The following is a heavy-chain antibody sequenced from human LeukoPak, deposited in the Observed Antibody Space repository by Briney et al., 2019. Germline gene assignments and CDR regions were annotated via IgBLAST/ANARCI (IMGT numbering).Heavy chain of an antibody. Sequence: GESLKISCQASGYSFTSYWIGWVRQMPGKGLEWMGIIYPGDSDTRYSPSLQGQVTISADKSIGTAYLQWSSLKASDTAIYYCARTSAAGTSSPFDYWGQGTLVTVSS. CDR3: ARTSAAGTSSPFDY. V-gene: IGHV5-51*01. CDR2: IYPGDSDT. J-gene: IGHJ4*02. CDR1: GYSFTSYW. D-gene: IGHD6-13*01.